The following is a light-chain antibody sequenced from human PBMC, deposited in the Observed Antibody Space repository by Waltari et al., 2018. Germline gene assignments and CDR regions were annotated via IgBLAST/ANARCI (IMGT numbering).Light chain of an antibody. CDR1: QSVSSN. J-gene: IGKJ2*01. CDR3: QQYNNWPYT. Sequence: ELVMTQSPATLSVSPGERATLSCRASQSVSSNLAWYQQKPGQAPRLLIFGASTRATVIPARFSGSGSGTEFTLTISSLQSEDFAIYYCQQYNNWPYTFGQGTKLEIK. CDR2: GAS. V-gene: IGKV3-15*01.